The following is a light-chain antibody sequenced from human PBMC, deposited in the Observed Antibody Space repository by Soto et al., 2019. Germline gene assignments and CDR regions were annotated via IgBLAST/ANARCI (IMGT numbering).Light chain of an antibody. CDR2: DAS. V-gene: IGKV1-5*01. J-gene: IGKJ5*01. CDR1: QSLRGW. CDR3: QQYMTYST. Sequence: DILMTQSPSTLSASVGDRVTITCRASQSLRGWLAWYQQRPGKAPKALIYDASTLANGVPSRFNGSGSGTEFTLTISSLQPDDFATYYCQQYMTYSTFGQGTRLEIK.